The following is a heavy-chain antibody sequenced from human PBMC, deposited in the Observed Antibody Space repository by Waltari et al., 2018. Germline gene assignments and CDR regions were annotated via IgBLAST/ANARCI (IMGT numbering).Heavy chain of an antibody. Sequence: QLQLQESGPGLVKPSETLSLTCTVSGGSISSSSYYWGWIRQPPGKGLEWIGSIYYSGRHHYNPSLKSRVTISVDTSKNLFSLKLSSVTAADTAVYYCARDNSGSSRGDDYWGQGTLVTVSS. CDR2: IYYSGRH. CDR3: ARDNSGSSRGDDY. D-gene: IGHD1-26*01. CDR1: GGSISSSSYY. J-gene: IGHJ4*02. V-gene: IGHV4-39*07.